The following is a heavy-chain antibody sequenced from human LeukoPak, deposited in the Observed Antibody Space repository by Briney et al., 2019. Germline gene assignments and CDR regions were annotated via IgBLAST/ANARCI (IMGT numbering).Heavy chain of an antibody. Sequence: GSLRLSCAASGFTFSTYSMNWVRQAPGKGLEWIGYIYYSGSTNYNPSLKSRVTISVDTSKNQFSLKLSSVTAADTAVYYCARRFPYYYYYMDVWGKGTTVTISS. CDR2: IYYSGST. CDR1: GFTFSTYS. J-gene: IGHJ6*03. CDR3: ARRFPYYYYYMDV. V-gene: IGHV4-59*12. D-gene: IGHD3-16*01.